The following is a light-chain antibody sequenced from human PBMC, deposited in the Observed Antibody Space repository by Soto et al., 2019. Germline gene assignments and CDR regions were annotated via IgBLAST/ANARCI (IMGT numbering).Light chain of an antibody. J-gene: IGLJ1*01. CDR3: SSYPTTTTLYV. CDR2: DVA. Sequence: QSALTQSASVSGSPGQSITISCTGTSSDIGGYNYVSWYQQHPGKAPKLLIYDVANRPSGISNRFSGSKSGNTASLTISGLQAEDEADYFCSSYPTTTTLYVFGTGTKVTVL. CDR1: SSDIGGYNY. V-gene: IGLV2-14*03.